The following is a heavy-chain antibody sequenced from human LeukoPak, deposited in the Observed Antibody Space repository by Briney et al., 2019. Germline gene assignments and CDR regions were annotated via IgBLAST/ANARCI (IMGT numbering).Heavy chain of an antibody. J-gene: IGHJ4*02. CDR3: ARIPIVGATTPDY. D-gene: IGHD1-26*01. V-gene: IGHV4-59*05. CDR2: IYYSGST. Sequence: SETLSLTCTVSGGSISSYYWSWIRQPPGKGLEWIGSIYYSGSTYYNPSLKSRVTISVDTSKNQFSLKLSSVTAADTAVYYCARIPIVGATTPDYWGQGTLVTVSS. CDR1: GGSISSYY.